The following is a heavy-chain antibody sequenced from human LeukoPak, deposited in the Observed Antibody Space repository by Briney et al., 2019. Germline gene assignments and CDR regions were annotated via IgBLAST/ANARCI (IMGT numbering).Heavy chain of an antibody. D-gene: IGHD1-26*01. CDR2: IYTSGST. J-gene: IGHJ3*02. Sequence: PSQTLSLTCTVSGGSISSGSYYWSWIRQPAGKGLEWIGRIYTSGSTNYNPSLKSRVTISVDTSKNQFSLKLSSVTAADTAVYYCARRSYYRPNDAFDIWGQGTMVTVSS. CDR3: ARRSYYRPNDAFDI. V-gene: IGHV4-61*02. CDR1: GGSISSGSYY.